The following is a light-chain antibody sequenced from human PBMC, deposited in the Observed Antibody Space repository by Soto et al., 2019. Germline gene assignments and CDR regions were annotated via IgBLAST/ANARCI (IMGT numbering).Light chain of an antibody. CDR3: QQSYSSPQT. CDR2: AAS. J-gene: IGKJ1*01. V-gene: IGKV1-39*01. Sequence: DIQMTQSPSSLSASVGDRLTITCGESQGIRNYLAWYLQTPGKVRKILIYAASSLLGGVPSRFSGSGAGTDFTRTISSLQPEDVAIDYCQQSYSSPQTFGQGTKVDIK. CDR1: QGIRNY.